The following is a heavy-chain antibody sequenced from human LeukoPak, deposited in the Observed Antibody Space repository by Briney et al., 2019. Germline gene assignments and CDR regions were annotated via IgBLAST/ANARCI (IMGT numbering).Heavy chain of an antibody. CDR3: ARRGSYGGYFDY. V-gene: IGHV4-4*09. J-gene: IGHJ4*02. Sequence: SETLSLTCTVSGGSISSYYWSWIRQPPGKGLEWIGYIYTSGSTNYNPSLKSRVTISVDTSKNQFSLKLSSVTAADTAVYYCARRGSYGGYFDYWGQGTLVTVSS. CDR2: IYTSGST. D-gene: IGHD1-26*01. CDR1: GGSISSYY.